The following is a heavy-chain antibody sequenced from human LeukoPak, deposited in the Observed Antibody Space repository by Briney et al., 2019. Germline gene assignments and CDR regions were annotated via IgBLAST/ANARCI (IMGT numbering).Heavy chain of an antibody. J-gene: IGHJ4*02. Sequence: GGSLRLSCAASGFTFNNYAMSWVRQAPGKGLEWVSAISGSGGSTYYADSVKGRFTISRDNSKNTLYLQMNSLRAEDTAVYYCAKWEDIVVVPAAPFDYWGQGTLVTVSS. CDR1: GFTFNNYA. CDR2: ISGSGGST. V-gene: IGHV3-23*01. D-gene: IGHD2-2*01. CDR3: AKWEDIVVVPAAPFDY.